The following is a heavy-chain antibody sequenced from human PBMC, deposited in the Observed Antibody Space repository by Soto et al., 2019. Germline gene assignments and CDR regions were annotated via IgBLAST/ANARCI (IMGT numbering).Heavy chain of an antibody. CDR2: ISYDGSKK. J-gene: IGHJ6*02. D-gene: IGHD6-19*01. CDR3: AKDWFPTIEVHYFSYGMDV. V-gene: IGHV3-30*18. Sequence: GESVNLSCSASGFTFGSYGIHWVRQAPGKGLEWVAVISYDGSKKYYAESVKGRFTISRDNSKNTLYLQMNSLRVEDTAVYYCAKDWFPTIEVHYFSYGMDVWGQGTTVTSP. CDR1: GFTFGSYG.